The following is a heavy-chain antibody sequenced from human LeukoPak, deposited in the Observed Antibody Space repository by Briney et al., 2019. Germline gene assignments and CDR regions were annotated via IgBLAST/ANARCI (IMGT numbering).Heavy chain of an antibody. CDR2: IKTKTDGGTT. D-gene: IGHD3-22*01. J-gene: IGHJ4*02. CDR3: TTDFYDSSGYRN. Sequence: PGGSLRLSCAASGLTFSNAWMNWVRQAPGKGLEWVGRIKTKTDGGTTDYAAPVKGRFTISRDDSENTPYLQMNSLKTEDTAVYYCTTDFYDSSGYRNWGQGTLVTVSS. V-gene: IGHV3-15*01. CDR1: GLTFSNAW.